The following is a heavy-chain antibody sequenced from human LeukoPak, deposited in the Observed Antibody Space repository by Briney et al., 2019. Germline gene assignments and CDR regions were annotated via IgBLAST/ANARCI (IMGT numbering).Heavy chain of an antibody. V-gene: IGHV3-30*04. J-gene: IGHJ4*02. Sequence: GGSLRLSCAASGFTFSSYAMRWVRQAPGKGLEWVAVISYDGSNKYYADSVKGRFTISRDNSKNTLYLQMNSLRAEDTAVYYCATRTYWGQGTLVTVSS. CDR3: ATRTY. CDR1: GFTFSSYA. CDR2: ISYDGSNK.